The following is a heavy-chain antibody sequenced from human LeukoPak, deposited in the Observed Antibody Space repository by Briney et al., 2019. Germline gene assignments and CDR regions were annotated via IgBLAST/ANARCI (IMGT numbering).Heavy chain of an antibody. CDR2: IYSGGST. D-gene: IGHD2-2*01. J-gene: IGHJ6*03. V-gene: IGHV3-53*01. CDR3: ARELPSAYYMDV. Sequence: AGGSLRLSCAASGFTVSSNYMSWVRQAPGKGLEWVSVIYSGGSTYYADSVKGRFTISRDNSKNTLSLQMNSPRAEDTAVYYCARELPSAYYMDVWGKGTTVTVSS. CDR1: GFTVSSNY.